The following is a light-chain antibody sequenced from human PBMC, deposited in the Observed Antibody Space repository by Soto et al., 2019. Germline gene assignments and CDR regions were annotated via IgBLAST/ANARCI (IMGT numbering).Light chain of an antibody. V-gene: IGKV3-20*01. Sequence: EIVLTQSPDTLSLSPGERATLSCRASQSVSSSYLAWYQQKPGQAPRLLIYGTSSRATGIPDRFSGSGSGTDFTLTISGLEPEDFAVYYCQQYGGSPRVTFGGGTKVEIK. CDR1: QSVSSSY. CDR2: GTS. CDR3: QQYGGSPRVT. J-gene: IGKJ4*01.